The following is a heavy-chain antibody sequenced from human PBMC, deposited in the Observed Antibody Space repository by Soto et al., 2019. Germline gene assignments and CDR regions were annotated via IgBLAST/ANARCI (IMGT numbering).Heavy chain of an antibody. D-gene: IGHD3-22*01. J-gene: IGHJ4*02. CDR3: AVRGYYYDSSGYFY. Sequence: GASVKVSCKASGGTFSSYAISWVRQAPGQGLEWMGGIIPIFGTANYAQKFQGRVTITADESTSTAYMELSSLRSEDTAVYYCAVRGYYYDSSGYFYWGQGTLVTVSS. V-gene: IGHV1-69*13. CDR1: GGTFSSYA. CDR2: IIPIFGTA.